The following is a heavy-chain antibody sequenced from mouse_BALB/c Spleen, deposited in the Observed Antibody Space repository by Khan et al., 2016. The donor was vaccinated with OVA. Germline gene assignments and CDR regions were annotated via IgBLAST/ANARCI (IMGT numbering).Heavy chain of an antibody. D-gene: IGHD1-1*01. CDR3: ARIYGGDFDY. CDR1: GYSITSDYA. J-gene: IGHJ2*01. Sequence: EVQLVESGPGLVKPSQSLSLTCTVTGYSITSDYAWNWIRQFPGNKLEWMGYISYSGNTKYNPSLKSRISITRDTSENQLFLQLNSVTIEDTATYYCARIYGGDFDYWGQGTTLTVSS. V-gene: IGHV3-2*02. CDR2: ISYSGNT.